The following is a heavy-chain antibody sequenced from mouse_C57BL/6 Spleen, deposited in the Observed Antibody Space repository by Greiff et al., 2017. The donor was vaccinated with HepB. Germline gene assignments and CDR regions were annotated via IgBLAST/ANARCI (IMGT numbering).Heavy chain of an antibody. J-gene: IGHJ4*01. V-gene: IGHV1-54*01. CDR3: AREGNGGYAMDY. Sequence: QVQLQQSGAELVRPGNSVKVSCKASGYSFTNYLIEWVKQRPGQGLEWIGVINPGSGGTNYNEKFKGKATLTADKSSSTAYMQLSSLTSEDSAVYFCAREGNGGYAMDYWGQGTSVTVSS. CDR1: GYSFTNYL. CDR2: INPGSGGT.